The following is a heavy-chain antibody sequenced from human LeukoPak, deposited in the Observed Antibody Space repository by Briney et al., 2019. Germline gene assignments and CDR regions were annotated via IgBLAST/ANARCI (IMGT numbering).Heavy chain of an antibody. J-gene: IGHJ4*02. CDR3: TRGQRSYFRAVDD. V-gene: IGHV4-59*01. CDR1: GASINTYY. Sequence: SETLSLTCSVSGASINTYYWSWLRQSPGKGLEWIGFIHYTGSTNHNPSLKSRVTMSVDMPKNQFSLKLTSVTAADTATYYCTRGQRSYFRAVDDWGPGTLVTVSS. D-gene: IGHD3-10*01. CDR2: IHYTGST.